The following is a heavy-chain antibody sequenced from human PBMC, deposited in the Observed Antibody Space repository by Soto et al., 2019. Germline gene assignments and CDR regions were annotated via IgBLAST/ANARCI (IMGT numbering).Heavy chain of an antibody. Sequence: VKVSCKASGYTFTSYAMHWVRQAPGQRLEWMGWINAGNGNTKYSQKFQGRVTITRDTSASTAYMELSSLRSEDTAVYYCARDGQWLVNWFDPWGQGTLVTVSS. CDR2: INAGNGNT. V-gene: IGHV1-3*01. CDR1: GYTFTSYA. J-gene: IGHJ5*02. CDR3: ARDGQWLVNWFDP. D-gene: IGHD6-19*01.